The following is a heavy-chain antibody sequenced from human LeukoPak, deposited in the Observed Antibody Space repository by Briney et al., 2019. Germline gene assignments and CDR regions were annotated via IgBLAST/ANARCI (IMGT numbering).Heavy chain of an antibody. CDR1: GFTFSSYG. D-gene: IGHD2-2*01. Sequence: GGSLRLSCAASGFTFSSYGMHWVRQAPGKGLEWVAVILSDGSKEFYADSVKGRFTISRDNSKNTLYLQMNSLRAEDTAVYYCAKDDGSSTSWAFDYWGQGTLVTVSS. J-gene: IGHJ4*02. CDR2: ILSDGSKE. CDR3: AKDDGSSTSWAFDY. V-gene: IGHV3-33*06.